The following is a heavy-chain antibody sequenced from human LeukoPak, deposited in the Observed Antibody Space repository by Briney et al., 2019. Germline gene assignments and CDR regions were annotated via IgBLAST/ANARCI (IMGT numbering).Heavy chain of an antibody. J-gene: IGHJ4*02. V-gene: IGHV4-59*08. D-gene: IGHD6-19*01. Sequence: SETLSLTCSVSGGSISSYYWSWIRQPPGKGLEWIGYIYYSGSTNYNPSLKSRVTISADTSKNQFSLKLSSVTAADTAVYYCARRGSDWGQFDYWGQGTLVTVSS. CDR3: ARRGSDWGQFDY. CDR1: GGSISSYY. CDR2: IYYSGST.